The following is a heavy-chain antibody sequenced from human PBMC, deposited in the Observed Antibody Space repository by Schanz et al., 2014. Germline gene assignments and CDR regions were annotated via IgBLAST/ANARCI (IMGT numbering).Heavy chain of an antibody. CDR2: ITYNGGTI. Sequence: EVHLVESGGGLVQPGGSLRLSCAASGITFSSHSSNWVRQAPGKGLEWISYITYNGGTIYYADSVKGRFTISRDNAKNSLYLEMNSLRAEDTGLYFCARGGSGSHYRLDYWGQGTLVAVSS. V-gene: IGHV3-48*01. CDR1: GITFSSHS. J-gene: IGHJ4*02. CDR3: ARGGSGSHYRLDY. D-gene: IGHD1-26*01.